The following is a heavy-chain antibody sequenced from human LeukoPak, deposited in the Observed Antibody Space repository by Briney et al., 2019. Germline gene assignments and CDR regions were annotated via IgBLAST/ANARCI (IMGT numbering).Heavy chain of an antibody. D-gene: IGHD3-22*01. CDR2: ISSSGSTI. CDR1: GFTFSSYE. J-gene: IGHJ4*02. CDR3: ARALHYYDSSGYYYVGDY. Sequence: PGGSLRLSCAASGFTFSSYEMNWVRQAPGKGLEWVSYISSSGSTIYYADSVKGRFTISRDNAKNSLYLQMNSLRAEDTAVYYCARALHYYDSSGYYYVGDYWGQGTLVTVSS. V-gene: IGHV3-48*03.